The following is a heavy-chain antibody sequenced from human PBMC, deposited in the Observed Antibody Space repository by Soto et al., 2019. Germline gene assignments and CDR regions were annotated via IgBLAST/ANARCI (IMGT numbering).Heavy chain of an antibody. CDR1: GFTFTRYS. Sequence: GSLRLSCAASGFTFTRYSINWVRQAPGKGLEWVSSISSTTNYIYYADSMKGRFTVSRDNAKNSVYLEMNSLSAEDTAVYYCARESEDLTSNFDYWGQGTLVNVSS. CDR2: ISSTTNYI. J-gene: IGHJ4*02. CDR3: ARESEDLTSNFDY. V-gene: IGHV3-21*01.